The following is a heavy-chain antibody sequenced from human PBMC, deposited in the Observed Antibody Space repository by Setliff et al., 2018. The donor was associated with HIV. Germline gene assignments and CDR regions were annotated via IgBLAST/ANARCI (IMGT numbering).Heavy chain of an antibody. J-gene: IGHJ4*02. CDR1: GYSISGSYY. CDR3: ARAPGAYYYDSSGYPIGIRFDY. D-gene: IGHD3-22*01. Sequence: PSETLSLTCAVSGYSISGSYYWAWIRQPPGKGLEWIANIYLSGSTNYNPSLKGRVTISLDTSKNQFSLKLSSVTAADTAVYYCARAPGAYYYDSSGYPIGIRFDYWGQGTLVTVSS. V-gene: IGHV4-38-2*01. CDR2: IYLSGST.